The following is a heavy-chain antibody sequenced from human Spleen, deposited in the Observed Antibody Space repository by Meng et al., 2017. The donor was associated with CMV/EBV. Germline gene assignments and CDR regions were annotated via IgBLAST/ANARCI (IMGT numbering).Heavy chain of an antibody. J-gene: IGHJ4*02. V-gene: IGHV4-61*02. CDR1: XGSISSGDYY. Sequence: QVQLQESGPGLVKPSXXXXXXCXVSXGSISSGDYYWSWIRQPAGKGLEWIGRIYTSGSTNYNPSLKSRVTMSVDTSKNQFSLKLSSVTAADTAVYYCARHSPTHDYSNYVSFDYWGQGTLVTVSS. CDR2: IYTSGST. CDR3: ARHSPTHDYSNYVSFDY. D-gene: IGHD4-11*01.